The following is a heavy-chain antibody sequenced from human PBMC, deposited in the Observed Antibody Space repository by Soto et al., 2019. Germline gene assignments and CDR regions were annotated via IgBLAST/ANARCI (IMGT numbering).Heavy chain of an antibody. CDR2: ISGSGDTT. Sequence: QPGGSLRLSCAASGFTFSCCAMTWVRQAPGKGLERVLCISGSGDTTYYADSVKGRFTISRDTSKNTVYLQMNSLRADDTAVYYCAKGHPGGSCYSGLDCWGRGTLVTVSS. CDR1: GFTFSCCA. J-gene: IGHJ4*02. V-gene: IGHV3-23*01. D-gene: IGHD2-15*01. CDR3: AKGHPGGSCYSGLDC.